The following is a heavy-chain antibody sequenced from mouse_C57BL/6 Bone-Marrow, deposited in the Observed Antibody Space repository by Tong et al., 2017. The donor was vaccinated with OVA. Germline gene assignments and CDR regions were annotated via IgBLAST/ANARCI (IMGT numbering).Heavy chain of an antibody. J-gene: IGHJ2*02. Sequence: YKTSDYTFTSYWMHWVKQRPGQGLEWIGNINPSNGGTNYNEKFKSKATLTVDKSSSKAYMQLSSWTSEDSAFYYGARDYYGSSWGYYFDYWGQGTSFIV. CDR1: DYTFTSYW. CDR2: INPSNGGT. V-gene: IGHV1-53*01. CDR3: ARDYYGSSWGYYFDY. D-gene: IGHD1-1*01.